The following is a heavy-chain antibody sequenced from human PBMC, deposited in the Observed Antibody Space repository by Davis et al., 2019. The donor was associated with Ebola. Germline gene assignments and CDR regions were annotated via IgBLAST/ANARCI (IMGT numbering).Heavy chain of an antibody. J-gene: IGHJ3*02. Sequence: GESLKISCAASGFTFSSYAMSWVRQAPGKGLEWVSYISSSSSYTNYADSVKGRFTISRDNAKNSLYLQMNSLRAEDTAVYYCAKNRGSQEAFDIWGQGTMVTVSS. CDR3: AKNRGSQEAFDI. CDR1: GFTFSSYA. CDR2: ISSSSSYT. V-gene: IGHV3-21*05. D-gene: IGHD1-26*01.